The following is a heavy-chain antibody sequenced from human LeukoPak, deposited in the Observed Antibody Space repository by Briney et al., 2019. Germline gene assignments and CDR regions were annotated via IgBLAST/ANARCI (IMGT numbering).Heavy chain of an antibody. CDR2: ISAYNGNT. CDR1: GYTFTSYG. Sequence: GASVKVSCKASGYTFTSYGISWVRQAPGQGLEWMGWISAYNGNTNYAQKFQGRVTMTTDTSTSTAYMELRSLRSDDTAVYYCAGSGDIVATKSFGYWGQGTLVTVSS. CDR3: AGSGDIVATKSFGY. V-gene: IGHV1-18*01. J-gene: IGHJ4*02. D-gene: IGHD5-12*01.